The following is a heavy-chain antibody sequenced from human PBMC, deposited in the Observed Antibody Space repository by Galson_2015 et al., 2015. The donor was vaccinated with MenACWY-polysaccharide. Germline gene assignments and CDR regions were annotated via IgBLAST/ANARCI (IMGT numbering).Heavy chain of an antibody. CDR3: AKAKWGSGWYEDY. CDR2: ISNSGGIT. J-gene: IGHJ4*02. CDR1: GFTFSSYA. Sequence: SLRLSCAASGFTFSSYAMTWVRQAPGKGLEWVSGISNSGGITYYVDSVKGRFTISRDNSKSTLYLQMNSLRAEDTAIYYCAKAKWGSGWYEDYWGQGTLVTVSS. V-gene: IGHV3-23*01. D-gene: IGHD6-19*01.